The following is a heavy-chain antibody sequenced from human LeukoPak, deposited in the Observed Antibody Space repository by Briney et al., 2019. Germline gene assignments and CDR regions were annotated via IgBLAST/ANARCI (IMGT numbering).Heavy chain of an antibody. V-gene: IGHV3-21*01. J-gene: IGHJ4*02. CDR3: ARTSGGFDY. Sequence: GGSLRLSCAASGFTFSDYVMSWVRQAPGKGLEWVSSISSDSYYIYYADSLKGRFTISRDNAKNSLYLQMNSLRADDTAVYYCARTSGGFDYWGQGTLVTVSS. CDR1: GFTFSDYV. CDR2: ISSDSYYI. D-gene: IGHD6-19*01.